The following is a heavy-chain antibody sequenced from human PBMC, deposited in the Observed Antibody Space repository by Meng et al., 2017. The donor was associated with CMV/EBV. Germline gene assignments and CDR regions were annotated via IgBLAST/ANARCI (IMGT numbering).Heavy chain of an antibody. Sequence: QVQLMESXXGVVQPGXSLRLSCXASGVTFSQYVMRWVRQAPGEGLEWVAYVRYDGNSEYYGESVKGRFTISRDNGENTLYLDMNDLRIEDTAIYYCAREGEVGWDLFYFHYMDVWGKGTTVTVSS. CDR2: VRYDGNSE. CDR1: GVTFSQYV. V-gene: IGHV3-30*02. J-gene: IGHJ6*03. CDR3: AREGEVGWDLFYFHYMDV. D-gene: IGHD3/OR15-3a*01.